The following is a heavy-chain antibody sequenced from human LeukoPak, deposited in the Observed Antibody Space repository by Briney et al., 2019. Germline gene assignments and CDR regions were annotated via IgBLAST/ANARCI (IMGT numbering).Heavy chain of an antibody. D-gene: IGHD3-16*01. CDR1: GFTFHDYA. CDR3: ATGGDRPYIDY. Sequence: PGGSLRLSCAASGFTFHDYAMHWVRQAPGKGLGWVSGISWNSGSIGYADSVEGRFTISRDNSKNTLYLQMNSLRAEDTAVYYCATGGDRPYIDYWGQGTLVTVSS. CDR2: ISWNSGSI. V-gene: IGHV3-9*01. J-gene: IGHJ4*02.